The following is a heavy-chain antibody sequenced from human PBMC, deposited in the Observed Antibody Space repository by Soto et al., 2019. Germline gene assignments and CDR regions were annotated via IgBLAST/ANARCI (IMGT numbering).Heavy chain of an antibody. CDR3: AKTVAGTVWYFDY. CDR2: ISGSGGST. D-gene: IGHD6-19*01. V-gene: IGHV3-23*01. Sequence: GSLRLSCAASGFTFSSYAMSWVRQAPGKGLEWVSAISGSGGSTYYADSVRGRFTISRDNSKNTLYLQMNSLRAEDTAVYYCAKTVAGTVWYFDYWGQGTLVTVSS. CDR1: GFTFSSYA. J-gene: IGHJ4*02.